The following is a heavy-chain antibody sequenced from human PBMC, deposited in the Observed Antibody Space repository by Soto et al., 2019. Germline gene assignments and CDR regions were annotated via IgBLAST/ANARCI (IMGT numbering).Heavy chain of an antibody. J-gene: IGHJ4*02. CDR2: IVVGSGNT. D-gene: IGHD4-17*01. CDR3: ARDVDADFRTDFDY. Sequence: SVKVSCKASGFTFSHSAMQWVRQARGQSPEWIGWIVVGSGNTNYAQKFQERVTISWDMSTNSVYLEMDSLRAEDTALYYCARDVDADFRTDFDYWGRGTLVTVSS. V-gene: IGHV1-58*02. CDR1: GFTFSHSA.